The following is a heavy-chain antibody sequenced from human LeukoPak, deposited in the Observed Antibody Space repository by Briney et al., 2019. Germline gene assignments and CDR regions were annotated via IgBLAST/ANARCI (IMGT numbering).Heavy chain of an antibody. D-gene: IGHD1-26*01. Sequence: GASVKVSRKASGYTFTGYYMHCVRQAAGQGLEWMGWINPNSGGTNYAQKFQGRVTMTRESSISTASMELSRLRSDDTAVYYCARDRVGSIPSPFDYGGEGTLITVSS. V-gene: IGHV1-2*02. CDR1: GYTFTGYY. J-gene: IGHJ4*02. CDR2: INPNSGGT. CDR3: ARDRVGSIPSPFDY.